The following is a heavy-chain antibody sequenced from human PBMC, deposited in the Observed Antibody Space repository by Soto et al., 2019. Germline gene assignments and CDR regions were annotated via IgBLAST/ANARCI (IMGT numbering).Heavy chain of an antibody. CDR3: AHRPIAAGGLYFHH. J-gene: IGHJ1*01. D-gene: IGHD6-13*01. CDR1: GGSISSGGYY. Sequence: SETLSLTCTVSGGSISSGGYYWSWIRQHPGKGLEWIGYIYYSGSTYYNPSLKSRVTISVDTSKNQFSLKLSSVTAADTAVYYCAHRPIAAGGLYFHHWGQGTLVTVSS. CDR2: IYYSGST. V-gene: IGHV4-31*03.